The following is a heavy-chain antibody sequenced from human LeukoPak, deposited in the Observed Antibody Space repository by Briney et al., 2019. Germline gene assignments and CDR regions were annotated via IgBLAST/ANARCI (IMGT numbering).Heavy chain of an antibody. CDR3: ARQWGGVCSSTSCSPLDY. CDR2: IIPIFGTA. D-gene: IGHD2-2*01. J-gene: IGHJ4*02. Sequence: SVKVSCKASGGTFSSYAISWVRQAPGQGLEWMGGIIPIFGTANYAQKFQGRVTITADESTSTAYMELSSLRSEDTAVYYCARQWGGVCSSTSCSPLDYWGQGTLVTVSS. V-gene: IGHV1-69*01. CDR1: GGTFSSYA.